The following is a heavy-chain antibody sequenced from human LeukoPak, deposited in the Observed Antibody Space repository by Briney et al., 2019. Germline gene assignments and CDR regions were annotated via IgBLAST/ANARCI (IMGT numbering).Heavy chain of an antibody. V-gene: IGHV3-66*02. J-gene: IGHJ5*02. CDR2: IWADGTT. CDR1: GFSVSNHY. CDR3: ATYGAGIESWVELDP. Sequence: GGSLRLSCAASGFSVSNHYMAWVRQAPGRRLEWVSFIWADGTTFYTDSVRGRFTVSRDQFKNTLYLQMSSLRPDDTALYYCATYGAGIESWVELDPWGQGTQVTVSA. D-gene: IGHD2-21*01.